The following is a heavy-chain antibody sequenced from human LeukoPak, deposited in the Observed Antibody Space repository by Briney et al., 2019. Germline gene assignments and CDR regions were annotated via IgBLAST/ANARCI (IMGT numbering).Heavy chain of an antibody. J-gene: IGHJ4*02. CDR2: SDPEDVKT. CDR3: ATFQAYANSGHLRPYFDY. Sequence: ASVKVSCTISGYSLTELAIHWVRQAPGKGLEWMGGSDPEDVKTSFAEKFQGRVTFTEDTSTDTAFMELSRLRSDDTAVYYCATFQAYANSGHLRPYFDYWGQGTLVTVSS. V-gene: IGHV1-24*01. CDR1: GYSLTELA. D-gene: IGHD3-22*01.